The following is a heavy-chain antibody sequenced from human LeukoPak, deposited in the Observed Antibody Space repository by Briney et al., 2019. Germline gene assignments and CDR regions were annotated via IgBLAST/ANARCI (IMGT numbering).Heavy chain of an antibody. D-gene: IGHD1-26*01. CDR3: ARAGSGRSPDWFDP. V-gene: IGHV3-48*03. Sequence: GGSLRLPCAASGFTFSSYEMNWVRQAPGKGLEWVSYISSSGSTIYYADSVKGRFTISRDNAKNSLYLQMNSLRAEDTAVYYCARAGSGRSPDWFDPWGQGTLVTVSS. CDR2: ISSSGSTI. J-gene: IGHJ5*02. CDR1: GFTFSSYE.